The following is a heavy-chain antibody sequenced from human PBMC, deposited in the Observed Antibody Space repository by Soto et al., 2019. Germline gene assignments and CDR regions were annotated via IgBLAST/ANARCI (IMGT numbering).Heavy chain of an antibody. D-gene: IGHD6-19*01. J-gene: IGHJ4*02. Sequence: ASVKVSCKASGYTFTSYGISWGRQAPGQGLEWMGWISAYNANTNYAQKLQGRVTMTTDTSTSRAYMELRSLRSDDTAVYYCARDPIAVAGLYRPDYWGQGTLVTVSS. V-gene: IGHV1-18*04. CDR2: ISAYNANT. CDR3: ARDPIAVAGLYRPDY. CDR1: GYTFTSYG.